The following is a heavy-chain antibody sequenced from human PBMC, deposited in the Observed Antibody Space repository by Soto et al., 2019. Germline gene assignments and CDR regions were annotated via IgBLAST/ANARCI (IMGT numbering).Heavy chain of an antibody. CDR3: ATDQIGIAVAGGHFDY. Sequence: ASVKVSCKVSGYAHTELSMHWVRQAPGKGLEWMGGFDPEDGETIYAQKFQGRVTMTEDTSTDTAYMELSSLRSEDTAVYYCATDQIGIAVAGGHFDYWGQGTLVTVSS. CDR1: GYAHTELS. D-gene: IGHD6-19*01. J-gene: IGHJ4*02. V-gene: IGHV1-24*01. CDR2: FDPEDGET.